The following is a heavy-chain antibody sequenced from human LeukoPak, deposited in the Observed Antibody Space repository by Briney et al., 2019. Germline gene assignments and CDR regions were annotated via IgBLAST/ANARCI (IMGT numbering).Heavy chain of an antibody. CDR3: ARDVITMGGGFNY. D-gene: IGHD1-14*01. J-gene: IGHJ4*02. V-gene: IGHV3-7*01. CDR2: IKQDGSEK. CDR1: GFTFSNYW. Sequence: GGPLRLSCAASGFTFSNYWMSWVRQAPGKGLEWVANIKQDGSEKYYVDSVEGRFTISRDNAENSLYLQMNSPRVEDTAVYYCARDVITMGGGFNYWGQGTLVTVSS.